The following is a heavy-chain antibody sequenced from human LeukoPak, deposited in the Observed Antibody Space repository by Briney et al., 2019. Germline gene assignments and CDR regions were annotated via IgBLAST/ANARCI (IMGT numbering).Heavy chain of an antibody. V-gene: IGHV3-30*18. CDR1: GFTFSSYG. Sequence: GGSLRLSCAASGFTFSSYGMHWVRQAPGKGLEWVAVISYDGSDKYYADSVKGRFTISRDNSNNTLYLQMNSLRAEDTAVYYCAKGSRSSGHYSDYWGQGTLVTVSS. J-gene: IGHJ4*02. D-gene: IGHD3-22*01. CDR3: AKGSRSSGHYSDY. CDR2: ISYDGSDK.